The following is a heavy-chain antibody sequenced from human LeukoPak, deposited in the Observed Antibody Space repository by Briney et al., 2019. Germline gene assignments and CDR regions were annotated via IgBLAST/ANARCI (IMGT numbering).Heavy chain of an antibody. Sequence: QTGGSLRFSCAASGFTVITNDMTWVRQAPGKGLEWVSVLYSDGNTKYADSVQGRFTISRDNSKNSLYLEMNSLSPDDTAVYYCARGVEPLAANTLAYWGQGTLVTVSS. D-gene: IGHD1-14*01. CDR1: GFTVITND. CDR2: LYSDGNT. J-gene: IGHJ4*02. CDR3: ARGVEPLAANTLAY. V-gene: IGHV3-53*01.